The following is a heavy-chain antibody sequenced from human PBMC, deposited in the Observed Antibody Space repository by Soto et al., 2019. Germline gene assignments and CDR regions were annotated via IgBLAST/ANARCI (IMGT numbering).Heavy chain of an antibody. Sequence: QVQLQESGPGLVKPSQTLSLTCTVSGGSISSGDYYWSWIRQPPGKGLEWIGYIYYSGSTYYNPSLKSRVTISVDTSKNHFSLRLSSVTAADTAVYYCARAAYNYGSYFDYWGQGTLVTVSS. CDR2: IYYSGST. V-gene: IGHV4-30-4*01. D-gene: IGHD5-12*01. J-gene: IGHJ4*02. CDR1: GGSISSGDYY. CDR3: ARAAYNYGSYFDY.